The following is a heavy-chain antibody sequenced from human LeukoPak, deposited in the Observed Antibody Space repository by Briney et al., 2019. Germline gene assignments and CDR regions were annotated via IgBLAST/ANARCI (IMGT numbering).Heavy chain of an antibody. CDR2: IKQDGSEK. Sequence: GGSLRLSCAASGFTFSSYWMSWVRQAPGKGLEWVANIKQDGSEKYYVDSVKGRFTISRDNAKNSLYLQMNSLRAEDTALYYCAREDTRRVSAFDIWGQGTMVTVSS. D-gene: IGHD5-18*01. CDR3: AREDTRRVSAFDI. CDR1: GFTFSSYW. J-gene: IGHJ3*02. V-gene: IGHV3-7*03.